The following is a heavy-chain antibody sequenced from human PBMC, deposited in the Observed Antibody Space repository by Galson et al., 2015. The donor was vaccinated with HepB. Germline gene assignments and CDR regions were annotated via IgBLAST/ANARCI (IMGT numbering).Heavy chain of an antibody. D-gene: IGHD3-10*01. Sequence: SVKVSCKASGGNFSSYDFTWVRQAPGQAFEWMGGIVPLIGATKYAQKFQARLTISADRSTSTVSMKLTNLTIEDTAVYYCTSSGGNYSDSTWLIDYWGQGTLVTVSS. V-gene: IGHV1-69*06. CDR3: TSSGGNYSDSTWLIDY. CDR2: IVPLIGAT. J-gene: IGHJ4*02. CDR1: GGNFSSYD.